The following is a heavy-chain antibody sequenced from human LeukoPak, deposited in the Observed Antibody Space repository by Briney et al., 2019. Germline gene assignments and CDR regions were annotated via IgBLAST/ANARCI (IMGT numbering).Heavy chain of an antibody. CDR2: IYYTGRT. CDR3: AGHGPTDLWSGYQFDS. D-gene: IGHD3-3*01. CDR1: GDSISDINHY. J-gene: IGHJ4*02. Sequence: SETLSLTCTVSGDSISDINHYWGWIRPPPGKELEWIGNIYYTGRTFYNPSLKSRVTISRDTSKNQFSLKLSSLTTADTAVYYCAGHGPTDLWSGYQFDSWGQGTLITVSS. V-gene: IGHV4-39*01.